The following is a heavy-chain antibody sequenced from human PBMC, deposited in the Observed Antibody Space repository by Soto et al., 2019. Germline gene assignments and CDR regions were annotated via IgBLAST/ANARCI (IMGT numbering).Heavy chain of an antibody. Sequence: LRLSCAASGFTFSSYAMSWVRQAPGKGLEWVSAISGSGGSTYYADSVKGRFTISRDNSKNTLYLQMNSLRAEDTAVYYCAKATGTIFGVVLRYYYYGMDVWGQGTTVTVSS. CDR2: ISGSGGST. D-gene: IGHD3-3*01. J-gene: IGHJ6*02. V-gene: IGHV3-23*01. CDR3: AKATGTIFGVVLRYYYYGMDV. CDR1: GFTFSSYA.